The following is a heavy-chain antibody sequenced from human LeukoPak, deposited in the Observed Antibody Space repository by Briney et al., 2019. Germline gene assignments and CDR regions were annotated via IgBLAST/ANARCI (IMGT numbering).Heavy chain of an antibody. CDR1: GYTFTSNW. J-gene: IGHJ4*02. CDR3: AREGTTGGYYDY. CDR2: IYPGDSDT. V-gene: IGHV5-51*01. Sequence: GEALKISLKGSGYTFTSNWLARVPPMPGKGLGWVGIIYPGDSDTRYGPSFQGQVTISVDKSISTAYLQWSSLKASDSAMYYCAREGTTGGYYDYWGQGTQVTVSS. D-gene: IGHD1-7*01.